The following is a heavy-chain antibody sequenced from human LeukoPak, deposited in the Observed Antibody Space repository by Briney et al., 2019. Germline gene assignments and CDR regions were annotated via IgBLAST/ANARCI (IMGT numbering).Heavy chain of an antibody. CDR1: GFTFRNYA. CDR3: ACGRSLDYCSSGNCYALSGA. V-gene: IGHV3-30*04. Sequence: GALRLSCAASGFTFRNYAMHWVRQAPGKGLEGVALITYDGSNKYYEDSVKGRFTISRDHSKNTLDLQLNSLSAEDTAVYFCACGRSLDYCSSGNCYALSGAWDQGTLVTVS. J-gene: IGHJ4*02. D-gene: IGHD2-2*01. CDR2: ITYDGSNK.